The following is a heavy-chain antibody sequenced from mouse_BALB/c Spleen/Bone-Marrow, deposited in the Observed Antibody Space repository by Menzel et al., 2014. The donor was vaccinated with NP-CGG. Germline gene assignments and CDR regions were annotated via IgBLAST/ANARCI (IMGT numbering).Heavy chain of an antibody. CDR1: GYSFTGYF. J-gene: IGHJ4*01. V-gene: IGHV1-20*02. CDR3: ARGGLLRAMDY. CDR2: INPYNGDT. Sequence: VQLQQSGPELVKPGASVKLSCKASGYSFTGYFMNWVMPSHGKSLEWIGRINPYNGDTFYNQKFKGKATLTVDKSSSTAHMELRSLASEDSAVYYCARGGLLRAMDYWGQGTSVTVSS. D-gene: IGHD2-3*01.